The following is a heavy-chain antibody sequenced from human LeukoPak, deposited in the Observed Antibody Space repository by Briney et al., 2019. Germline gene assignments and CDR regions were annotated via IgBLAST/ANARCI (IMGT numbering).Heavy chain of an antibody. CDR2: IRYDGSNK. CDR1: GFTFSSYG. D-gene: IGHD1-26*01. V-gene: IGHV3-30*02. Sequence: GGSLRLSCAASGFTFSSYGMHWVRQAPGKGLEWVAFIRYDGSNKYYADSVKGRFTISRDNSKNTLYLQMNSLRAEDTAVYYCAILVPWELEDRDAFDTWGQGTMVTVSS. CDR3: AILVPWELEDRDAFDT. J-gene: IGHJ3*02.